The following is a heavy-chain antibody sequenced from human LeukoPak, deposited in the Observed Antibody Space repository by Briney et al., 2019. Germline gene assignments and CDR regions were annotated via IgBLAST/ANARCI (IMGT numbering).Heavy chain of an antibody. J-gene: IGHJ4*02. CDR3: AKDRSDSYYYDSSGYYPDY. CDR1: GFTFSSYS. V-gene: IGHV3-30*02. CDR2: IRYDGSNK. D-gene: IGHD3-22*01. Sequence: PGGSLRLSCAASGFTFSSYSMHWVRQAPGKGLEWVAFIRYDGSNKYYADSVKGRFAISRDNSKNTLYLQMNSLRAEDTAVYYCAKDRSDSYYYDSSGYYPDYWGQGTLVTVSS.